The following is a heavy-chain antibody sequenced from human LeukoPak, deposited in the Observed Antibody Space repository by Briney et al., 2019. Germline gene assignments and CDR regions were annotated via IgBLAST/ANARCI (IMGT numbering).Heavy chain of an antibody. D-gene: IGHD3-3*01. CDR3: ARDGGRSGCAH. CDR1: GFSVSNNY. Sequence: GGSLRLSCEVSGFSVSNNYMSWVRQAPGKGLEWVSVMSDDGSTHYADSVKGRFIASRDNSKNTFYLQMNSVRVEDTAVYYCARDGGRSGCAHWGQGAVATVSS. J-gene: IGHJ4*02. CDR2: MSDDGST. V-gene: IGHV3-53*01.